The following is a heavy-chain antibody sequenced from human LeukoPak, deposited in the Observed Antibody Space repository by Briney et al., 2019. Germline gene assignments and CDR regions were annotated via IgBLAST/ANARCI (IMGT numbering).Heavy chain of an antibody. CDR3: AHSRYHKNYDILTGYYGY. CDR1: GFSLSTSGVG. D-gene: IGHD3-9*01. V-gene: IGHV2-5*02. J-gene: IGHJ4*02. CDR2: IYWDDDK. Sequence: KESGPTLVKPTQTFTLTCTFSGFSLSTSGVGVGWIRQPPGKALEWLALIYWDDDKRYSPSLKSRLTITKDTSKNQVVLTMTNMDPVDTATYYCAHSRYHKNYDILTGYYGYWGQGTLVTVSS.